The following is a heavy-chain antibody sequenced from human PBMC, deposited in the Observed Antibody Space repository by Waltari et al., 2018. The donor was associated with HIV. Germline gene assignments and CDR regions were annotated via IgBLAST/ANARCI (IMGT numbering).Heavy chain of an antibody. V-gene: IGHV4-34*01. J-gene: IGHJ4*02. Sequence: QVQLQQWGAGLLKPSETLSLTCAVYGGSFSGYYWSWIRQPPGKGLEWIGEINHSGSTNYNPARKSRVTISVDTSKNQFSLKLSSVTAADTAVYYCAREDRYCSGGSCLPFDYWGQGTLVTVSS. CDR3: AREDRYCSGGSCLPFDY. CDR2: INHSGST. CDR1: GGSFSGYY. D-gene: IGHD2-15*01.